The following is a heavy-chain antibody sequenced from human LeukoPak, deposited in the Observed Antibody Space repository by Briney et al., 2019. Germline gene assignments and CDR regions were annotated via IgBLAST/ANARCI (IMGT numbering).Heavy chain of an antibody. CDR1: GFSFNSYN. V-gene: IGHV3-21*01. CDR3: ARGGAPAYYYYMDV. J-gene: IGHJ6*03. CDR2: ISDSSRYI. Sequence: GGSLRLSCAASGFSFNSYNMNWVRQAPGKGLEWVSSISDSSRYIYYADSLKGRFTISRDNAKNSLYLQMNSLRAEDTAVYYCARGGAPAYYYYMDVWGKGTTVTVSS.